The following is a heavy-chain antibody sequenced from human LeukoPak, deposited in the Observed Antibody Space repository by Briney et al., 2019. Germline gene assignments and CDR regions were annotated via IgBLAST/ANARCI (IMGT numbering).Heavy chain of an antibody. CDR3: ARGGYDFWSGYLNWFDP. Sequence: PSETLSLTCTVSGGSFSIYYWTWIRQPAGKGLEWIGRIYTSGSTNYNPSLKSRVTMSVDTSKNQFSLKLSSVTAADTAVYYCARGGYDFWSGYLNWFDPWGQGTLVTVSS. D-gene: IGHD3-3*01. CDR1: GGSFSIYY. CDR2: IYTSGST. J-gene: IGHJ5*02. V-gene: IGHV4-4*07.